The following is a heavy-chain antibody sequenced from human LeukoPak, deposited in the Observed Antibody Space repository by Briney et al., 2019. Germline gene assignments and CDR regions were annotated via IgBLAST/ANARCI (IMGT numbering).Heavy chain of an antibody. Sequence: PGGSLRLPCAASGFSFSLFGIHWARQAPGKGLEWVGFLRYDGSNTYYADSVKGRFTISRDNSNNTLYVQMNSLRVEDTATYYCAKDKTRIGSTSRFDYWGHGTLVTVSS. V-gene: IGHV3-30*02. D-gene: IGHD3-16*02. CDR3: AKDKTRIGSTSRFDY. CDR2: LRYDGSNT. J-gene: IGHJ4*01. CDR1: GFSFSLFG.